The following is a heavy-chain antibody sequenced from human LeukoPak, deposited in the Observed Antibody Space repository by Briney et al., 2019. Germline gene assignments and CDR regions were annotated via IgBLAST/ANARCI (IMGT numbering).Heavy chain of an antibody. CDR1: GFTFSSYS. J-gene: IGHJ4*02. CDR2: ITSSTSYI. Sequence: GGSLRLSCAASGFTFSSYSMNWVRQAPGKGLEWVSSITSSTSYIYYADSVKGRFTISRDNAKNSLYLEMNSLRAEDTAVYYCARANYYDISGYDYWGQGTLVTVSS. D-gene: IGHD3-22*01. V-gene: IGHV3-21*01. CDR3: ARANYYDISGYDY.